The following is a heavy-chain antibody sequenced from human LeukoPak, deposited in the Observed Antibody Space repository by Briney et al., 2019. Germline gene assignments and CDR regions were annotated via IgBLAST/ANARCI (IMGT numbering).Heavy chain of an antibody. CDR1: GGSISSYY. Sequence: ETLSLTCTVSGGSISSYYWSWIRQPPGKGLEWIGYIYYSGSTNYNPSLKSRVTISVDTSKNQFSLKLSSVTAADTAVYYCARDKGLAAAGHWYFDLWGRGTLVTVSS. J-gene: IGHJ2*01. V-gene: IGHV4-59*01. CDR2: IYYSGST. D-gene: IGHD6-13*01. CDR3: ARDKGLAAAGHWYFDL.